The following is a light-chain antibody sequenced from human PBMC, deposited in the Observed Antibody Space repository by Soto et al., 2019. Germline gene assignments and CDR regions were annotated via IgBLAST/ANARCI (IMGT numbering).Light chain of an antibody. Sequence: EIELTQSPAXXXLXXGXTXTLSCSASQNVDKFLAWYQQRPGQPPRLLIFDSSNRATGVPVRFSGSGSGTVFTLTIGSLEPEDSAVYYCQQRKNWPPITFGQGTRLEIK. J-gene: IGKJ5*01. V-gene: IGKV3-11*01. CDR3: QQRKNWPPIT. CDR2: DSS. CDR1: QNVDKF.